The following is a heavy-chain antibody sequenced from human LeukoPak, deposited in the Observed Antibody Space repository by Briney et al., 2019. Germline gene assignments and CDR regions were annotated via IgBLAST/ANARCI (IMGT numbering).Heavy chain of an antibody. CDR3: ARSLDSEYFQH. CDR2: ISSSGSTI. V-gene: IGHV3-48*03. CDR1: GFTFSSYE. Sequence: GGSLRLSYAASGFTFSSYEMNWVRQAPGKGLEWVSYISSSGSTIYYADSVKGRFTISRDNAKNSLYLQMNSLRAEDTAVYYCARSLDSEYFQHWGQGTLVTVSS. J-gene: IGHJ1*01.